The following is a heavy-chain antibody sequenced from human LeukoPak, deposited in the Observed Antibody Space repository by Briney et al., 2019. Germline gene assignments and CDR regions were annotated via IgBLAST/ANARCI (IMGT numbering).Heavy chain of an antibody. Sequence: SVKVSCKASGGTFSSYAISWVRQAPGQRLEWMGGIIPIFGTANYAQKFQGRVTITADESTSTAYMELSSLRSEDTAVYYCARNRDGYNYFWFDPWGQGTLVTVSS. CDR3: ARNRDGYNYFWFDP. CDR2: IIPIFGTA. D-gene: IGHD5-24*01. CDR1: GGTFSSYA. V-gene: IGHV1-69*13. J-gene: IGHJ5*02.